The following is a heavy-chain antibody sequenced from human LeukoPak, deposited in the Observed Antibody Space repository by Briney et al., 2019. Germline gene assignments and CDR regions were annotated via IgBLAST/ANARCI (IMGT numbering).Heavy chain of an antibody. Sequence: GGSLRLTCAASGFTFSSYGMHWVRQAPGKGLEWVAVIWYDGSNKFYADSVKGRFTISRDNSKNTLYLQMNSLRAEDTAVYYCARDRAAADLDYWGQGTLVTVSS. D-gene: IGHD6-13*01. CDR3: ARDRAAADLDY. J-gene: IGHJ4*02. CDR1: GFTFSSYG. CDR2: IWYDGSNK. V-gene: IGHV3-33*01.